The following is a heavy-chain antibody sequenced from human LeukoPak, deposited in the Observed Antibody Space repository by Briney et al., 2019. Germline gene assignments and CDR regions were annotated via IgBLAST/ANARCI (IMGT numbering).Heavy chain of an antibody. D-gene: IGHD5-24*01. Sequence: PSETLSLTCAVYGGSFSGYYWSWIRQPPGKGLEWIGEINHSGSTNYNPSLKSRVTISVDTSRNQFSLKLSSVTAADTAVYYCARGGRWLQFFDYWGQGTLVTVSS. V-gene: IGHV4-34*01. J-gene: IGHJ4*02. CDR1: GGSFSGYY. CDR3: ARGGRWLQFFDY. CDR2: INHSGST.